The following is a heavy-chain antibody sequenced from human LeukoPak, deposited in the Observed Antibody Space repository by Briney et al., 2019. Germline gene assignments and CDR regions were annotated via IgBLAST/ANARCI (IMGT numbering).Heavy chain of an antibody. Sequence: PGGSLRLSCAASGFTFSSYAMHWVRQAPGKGLERVAVISYDGSNKYYADSVKGRFTISRDNSKNTLYLQMNSLRAEDTAVYYCARSKGYGGYDYYYYYMDVWGKGTTVTVSS. V-gene: IGHV3-30*04. J-gene: IGHJ6*03. CDR2: ISYDGSNK. D-gene: IGHD5-12*01. CDR3: ARSKGYGGYDYYYYYMDV. CDR1: GFTFSSYA.